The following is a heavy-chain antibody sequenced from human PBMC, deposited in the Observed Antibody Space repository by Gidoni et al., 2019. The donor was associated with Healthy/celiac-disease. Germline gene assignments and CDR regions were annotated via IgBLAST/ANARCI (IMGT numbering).Heavy chain of an antibody. J-gene: IGHJ4*02. CDR1: GYTFIVYY. D-gene: IGHD2-21*02. Sequence: QVQLVQSAAEVKKPGASVKVSCKASGYTFIVYYMHWVRQAPGQGLEWMGWINPNNGGTNYAQNLQDRVTMTRDTSISTAYMELRRLRSDDTAVYYCARARTVVTPFDYWGQGTLVTVSS. CDR3: ARARTVVTPFDY. V-gene: IGHV1-2*02. CDR2: INPNNGGT.